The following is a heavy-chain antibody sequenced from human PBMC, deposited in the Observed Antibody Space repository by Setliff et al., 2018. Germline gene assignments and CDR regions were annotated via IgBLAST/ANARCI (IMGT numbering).Heavy chain of an antibody. D-gene: IGHD3-22*01. CDR1: GYTLTELS. J-gene: IGHJ6*03. CDR3: ATGTTDRGIVAYYYYYMDV. Sequence: SVKVSCKVSGYTLTELSMHWVRQAPGKGLEWMGGFDPEDGETIYAQKFQGRVTMTEDTSTDTAYMELSSLRSEDTAVYYCATGTTDRGIVAYYYYYMDVCGKGTTVTVSS. V-gene: IGHV1-24*01. CDR2: FDPEDGET.